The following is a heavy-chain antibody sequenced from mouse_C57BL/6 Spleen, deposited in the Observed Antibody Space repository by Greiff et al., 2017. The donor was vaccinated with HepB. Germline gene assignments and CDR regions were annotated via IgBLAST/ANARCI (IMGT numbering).Heavy chain of an antibody. V-gene: IGHV5-16*01. CDR1: GFTFSDYY. CDR3: ARDRGNGAMDY. J-gene: IGHJ4*01. Sequence: EVNVVESEGGLVQPGSSMKLSCTASGFTFSDYYMAWVRQVPEKGLEWVANINYDGSSTYYLDSLKSRFIISRDNAKNILYLQMSSLKSEDTATYYCARDRGNGAMDYWGQGTSVTVSS. CDR2: INYDGSST.